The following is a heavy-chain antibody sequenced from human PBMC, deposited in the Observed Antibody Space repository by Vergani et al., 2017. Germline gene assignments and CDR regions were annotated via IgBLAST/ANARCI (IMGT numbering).Heavy chain of an antibody. V-gene: IGHV3-9*01. Sequence: EVQLVESGGGLVQPGGSLRLSCAASGFTVSSNYMSWVRQAPGKGLEWVSGISWNSNNIGYADSVKGRFTISRDNAKNSLYLQMNSLRAEDTALYFCAKDSYGAMAGTIDYWGQGTLVTVSS. J-gene: IGHJ4*02. CDR1: GFTVSSNY. CDR3: AKDSYGAMAGTIDY. CDR2: ISWNSNNI. D-gene: IGHD6-19*01.